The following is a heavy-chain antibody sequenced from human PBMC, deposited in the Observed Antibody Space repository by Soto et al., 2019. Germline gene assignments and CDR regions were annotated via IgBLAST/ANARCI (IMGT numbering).Heavy chain of an antibody. CDR3: ARVTIFGVVEHGMDV. J-gene: IGHJ6*02. Sequence: QVQLQESGPGLVKPSGTLSLTCAVSGGSISSSNWWSWVRQPPGKGLEWIGEIYHSGSTNYNPSRKSRVNILVDKSKNQFSLKLSSVTAADTAVYYCARVTIFGVVEHGMDVWGQGTTVTVSS. D-gene: IGHD3-3*01. CDR1: GGSISSSNW. V-gene: IGHV4-4*02. CDR2: IYHSGST.